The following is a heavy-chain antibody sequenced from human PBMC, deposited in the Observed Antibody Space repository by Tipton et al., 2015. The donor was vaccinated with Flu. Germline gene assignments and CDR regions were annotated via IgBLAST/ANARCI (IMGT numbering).Heavy chain of an antibody. J-gene: IGHJ3*02. CDR2: IYPEDSDT. CDR1: GYSFTSYW. Sequence: QLVQSGPEVKKPGESLKISCKGFGYSFTSYWIGWVRQMPGKGLEWMGMIYPEDSDTRYNPSFQGQVTISADKSITTAYLQWRSLKASDTAMYYCAAFGSGTYYELFNIWGQGTMVSVSS. D-gene: IGHD3-10*01. CDR3: AAFGSGTYYELFNI. V-gene: IGHV5-51*01.